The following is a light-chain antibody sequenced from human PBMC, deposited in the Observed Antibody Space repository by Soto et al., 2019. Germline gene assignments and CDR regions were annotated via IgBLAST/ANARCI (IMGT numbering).Light chain of an antibody. CDR2: GNS. CDR3: QSYDSGRSRV. Sequence: QSVLTQPPSVSGAPGQRVTISCTGSSSNIGAGYDVHWYQQLPGTAPKLLIYGNSNRPSGVPDRVSGSKSGTSASLAITGLQAEDEADYYCQSYDSGRSRVFGGGTKLTVL. CDR1: SSNIGAGYD. V-gene: IGLV1-40*01. J-gene: IGLJ2*01.